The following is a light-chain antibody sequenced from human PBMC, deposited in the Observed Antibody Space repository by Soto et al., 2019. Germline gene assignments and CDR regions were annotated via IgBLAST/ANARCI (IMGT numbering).Light chain of an antibody. J-gene: IGKJ1*01. V-gene: IGKV3-15*01. CDR2: GAS. Sequence: EIVLTQSPGTLSLSPGERATLSCRASQSVSNNYLAWYQQKPGQAPRLLIYGASTRATGIPDRFTASHSGTEFILTISSLQSEDFAVYYCQQYHHWWTFGQGTKVDIK. CDR1: QSVSNN. CDR3: QQYHHWWT.